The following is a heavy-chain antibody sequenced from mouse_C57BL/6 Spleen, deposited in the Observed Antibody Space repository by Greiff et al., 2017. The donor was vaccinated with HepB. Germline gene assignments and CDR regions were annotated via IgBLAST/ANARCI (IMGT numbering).Heavy chain of an antibody. D-gene: IGHD1-1*01. CDR1: GFTFSSYA. V-gene: IGHV5-4*01. CDR2: ISDGGSYT. CDR3: ARDAYYYGSSSYYFDY. J-gene: IGHJ2*01. Sequence: EVQGVESGGGLVKPGGSLKLSCAASGFTFSSYAMSWVRQTPEKRLEWVATISDGGSYTYYPDNVKGRFTISRDNAKNNLYLQMSHLKSEDTAMYYCARDAYYYGSSSYYFDYWGQGTTLTVSS.